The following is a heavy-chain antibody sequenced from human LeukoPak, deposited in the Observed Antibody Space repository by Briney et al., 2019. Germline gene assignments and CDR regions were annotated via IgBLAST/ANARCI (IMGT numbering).Heavy chain of an antibody. D-gene: IGHD2-21*02. V-gene: IGHV4-59*01. J-gene: IGHJ3*02. CDR1: GSSISSYY. CDR3: ARVYCGGDCYLAGAFDI. CDR2: IYYSGST. Sequence: TSETLSLTCTVSGSSISSYYWSWIRQPPGKGLEWIGYIYYSGSTNYNPSLKSRVTISVDTSKNQFSLKLSSVTAADTAVYYCARVYCGGDCYLAGAFDIWGQGTMVTVSS.